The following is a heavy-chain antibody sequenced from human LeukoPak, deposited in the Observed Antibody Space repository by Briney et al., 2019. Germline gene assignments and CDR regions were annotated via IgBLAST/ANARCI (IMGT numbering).Heavy chain of an antibody. CDR1: GGSSSGYY. CDR3: AKTRSYYYYYMDV. J-gene: IGHJ6*03. CDR2: INHSGST. V-gene: IGHV4-34*01. Sequence: KPSETLSLTCAVYGGSSSGYYWSWIRQPPGKGLEWIGEINHSGSTNYNPSLKSRVTISVDTSKNQFSLKLSSVTAADTAVYYCAKTRSYYYYYMDVWGKGTKVTVSS.